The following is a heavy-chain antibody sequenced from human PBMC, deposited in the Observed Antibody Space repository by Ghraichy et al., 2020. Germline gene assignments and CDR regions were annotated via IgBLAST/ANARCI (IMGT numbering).Heavy chain of an antibody. D-gene: IGHD6-13*01. V-gene: IGHV4-4*09. CDR2: IYTSGST. J-gene: IGHJ5*02. CDR1: GGSISSYY. Sequence: SETLSLTCTVSGGSISSYYWSWIRQPPGKGLEWIGYIYTSGSTNYNPSLKSRVTISVDTSKNQFSLKLSSVTAADTAVYYCARQQQLVRRDFNWFDPWGQGTLVTVSS. CDR3: ARQQQLVRRDFNWFDP.